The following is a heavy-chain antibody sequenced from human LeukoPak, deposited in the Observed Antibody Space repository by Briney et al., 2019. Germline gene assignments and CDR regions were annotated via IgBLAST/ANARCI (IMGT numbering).Heavy chain of an antibody. Sequence: SETLSLTCAVYGGSFSGYYWSWIRQPPGKGLEWIGHINTSGSTNYNPSLKSRVTMSVDTSKNQFSLKLSSVTAADTAVYYCAREQRSYSTSDYWGQGTLVTVSS. J-gene: IGHJ4*02. CDR1: GGSFSGYY. CDR2: INTSGST. D-gene: IGHD1-26*01. CDR3: AREQRSYSTSDY. V-gene: IGHV4-4*07.